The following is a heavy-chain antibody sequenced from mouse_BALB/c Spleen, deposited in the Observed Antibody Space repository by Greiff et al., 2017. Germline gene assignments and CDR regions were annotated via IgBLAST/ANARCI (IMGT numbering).Heavy chain of an antibody. D-gene: IGHD1-1*01. J-gene: IGHJ4*01. CDR3: ARTTTKAMDY. CDR1: GFTFSSYG. V-gene: IGHV5-6*01. CDR2: ISSGGSYT. Sequence: EVKVVESGGDLVKPGGSLKLSCAASGFTFSSYGMSWVRQTPDKRLEWVATISSGGSYTYYPDSVKGRFTISRDNAKNTLYLQMSSLKSEDTAMYYCARTTTKAMDYWGQGTSVTVSS.